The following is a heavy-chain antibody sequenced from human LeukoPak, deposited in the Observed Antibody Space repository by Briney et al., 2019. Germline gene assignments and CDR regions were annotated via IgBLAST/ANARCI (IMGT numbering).Heavy chain of an antibody. CDR2: ISSSSGYI. CDR3: ARIPFYGDYTLDY. J-gene: IGHJ4*02. CDR1: GFTFSSYS. D-gene: IGHD4-17*01. V-gene: IGHV3-21*01. Sequence: GGSLRLSCAASGFTFSSYSMNWVRQAPGKGLEWVSSISSSSGYIYYADSVKGRFTISRDNAKYSLYLQMNSLRAEGTAVYYCARIPFYGDYTLDYWGQGTLVTVSS.